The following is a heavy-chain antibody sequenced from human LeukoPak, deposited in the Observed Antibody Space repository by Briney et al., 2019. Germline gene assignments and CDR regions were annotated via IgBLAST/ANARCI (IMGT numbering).Heavy chain of an antibody. J-gene: IGHJ6*02. V-gene: IGHV1-69*04. Sequence: SVKVSCKASGGTFSSYAISWVRQAPGQGLEWMGRIIPIFGIANYAQKFQGRVTITADKSTSTAYMELSSLRSEDTAVYYCTREGCSSTSCYWGGAYYYYYGMDVWGQGTTVTVS. CDR3: TREGCSSTSCYWGGAYYYYYGMDV. CDR2: IIPIFGIA. CDR1: GGTFSSYA. D-gene: IGHD2-2*01.